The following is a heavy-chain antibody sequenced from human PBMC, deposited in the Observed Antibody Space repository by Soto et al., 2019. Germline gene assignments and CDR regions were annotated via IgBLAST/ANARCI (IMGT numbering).Heavy chain of an antibody. CDR1: GYTFTGYY. CDR2: INPNSGGI. J-gene: IGHJ4*02. Sequence: GASVKVSCKASGYTFTGYYMHWVRQAPGQGLEWMGWINPNSGGINYAQKFQGWVTMTRDTSISTAYMELSRLRSDDTAVYYCARGIEFYGSGSYALDNWGQGMMVTVSS. V-gene: IGHV1-2*04. CDR3: ARGIEFYGSGSYALDN. D-gene: IGHD3-10*01.